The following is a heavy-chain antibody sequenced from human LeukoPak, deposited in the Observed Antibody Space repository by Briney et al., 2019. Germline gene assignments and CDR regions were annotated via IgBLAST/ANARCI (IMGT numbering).Heavy chain of an antibody. Sequence: GGSLRLSCEASGFPFSSYVMSWVRQAPGNGLEWIAYINHNAEMIFYPDFVKGRFTISRDNAKNSLYLQMNALRDEDTAIYYCARDHDWAFDLWGQGTLVTVFS. CDR3: ARDHDWAFDL. D-gene: IGHD3-9*01. V-gene: IGHV3-48*02. CDR2: INHNAEMI. J-gene: IGHJ4*02. CDR1: GFPFSSYV.